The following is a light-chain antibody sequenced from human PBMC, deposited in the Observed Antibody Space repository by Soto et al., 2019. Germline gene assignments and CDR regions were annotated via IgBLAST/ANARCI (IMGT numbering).Light chain of an antibody. J-gene: IGKJ2*01. CDR2: GAS. Sequence: EIVLTQSPDTLSLSPGERATLSCRASQSVSSNYLAWYQQKPGQAPRLLIYGASSRATGIPDRFSGSGSATDFTLTISRLEPEDFAVYYCQQYGTSPLYTFGQGTKLEIK. CDR3: QQYGTSPLYT. CDR1: QSVSSNY. V-gene: IGKV3-20*01.